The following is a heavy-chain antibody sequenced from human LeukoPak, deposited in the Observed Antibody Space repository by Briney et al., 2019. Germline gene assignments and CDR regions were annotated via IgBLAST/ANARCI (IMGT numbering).Heavy chain of an antibody. J-gene: IGHJ4*02. V-gene: IGHV4-61*09. CDR2: IYTSGST. CDR1: GNSISSGDYY. D-gene: IGHD3-22*01. Sequence: SETLSLTCTVSGNSISSGDYYWSWIRQPAGKGLEWIGHIYTSGSTTYNPSLKSRVTISGDTSENQFSLRLSSVTAADTAVYYCARASYSYDISGWVPFDYWGQGTLVTVSS. CDR3: ARASYSYDISGWVPFDY.